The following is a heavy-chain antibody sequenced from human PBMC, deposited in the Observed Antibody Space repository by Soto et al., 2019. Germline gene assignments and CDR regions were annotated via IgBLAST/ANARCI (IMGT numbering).Heavy chain of an antibody. CDR3: TTTNGADDVNYYSYYYMDV. D-gene: IGHD1-1*01. J-gene: IGHJ6*03. CDR1: GFTFSNAW. V-gene: IGHV3-15*01. CDR2: IKSKTDGGTT. Sequence: EVQLVESGGGLVKPGGSLRLSCAASGFTFSNAWMSWVRQAPGKGLEWVGRIKSKTDGGTTDYAATVKGRFTISRDDSTNTLYLQMNSLKTEDTAVYYWTTTNGADDVNYYSYYYMDVWGKGTTVTVSS.